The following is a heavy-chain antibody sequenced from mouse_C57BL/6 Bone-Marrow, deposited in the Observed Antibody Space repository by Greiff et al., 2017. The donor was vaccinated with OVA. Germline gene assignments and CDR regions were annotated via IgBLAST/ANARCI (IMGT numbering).Heavy chain of an antibody. CDR2: ISNGGGST. CDR3: ARHLNYDYYAMDY. J-gene: IGHJ4*01. CDR1: GFTFSDYY. D-gene: IGHD1-1*01. V-gene: IGHV5-12*01. Sequence: EVKLVESGGGLVQPGGSLKLSCAASGFTFSDYYMYWVRQTPEKRLEWVAYISNGGGSTYYPDTVKGRFTISRDNAKNTLYLQMSRLKSEDTAMYYCARHLNYDYYAMDYWGQGTSVTVSS.